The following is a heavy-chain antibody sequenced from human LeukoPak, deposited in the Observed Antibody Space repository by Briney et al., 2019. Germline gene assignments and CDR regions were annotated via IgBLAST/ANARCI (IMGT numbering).Heavy chain of an antibody. CDR3: ARHFYDILTDTWAYGMDV. Sequence: SETLSLTCTVSGGSISSDYWSWIRQPPGKGLEWIGYIYYSGSTNYNPSLKSRVTISVDTSKNQFSLKLSSVTAADTAVYYCARHFYDILTDTWAYGMDVWGQGTTVTVSS. J-gene: IGHJ6*02. CDR2: IYYSGST. D-gene: IGHD3-9*01. CDR1: GGSISSDY. V-gene: IGHV4-59*01.